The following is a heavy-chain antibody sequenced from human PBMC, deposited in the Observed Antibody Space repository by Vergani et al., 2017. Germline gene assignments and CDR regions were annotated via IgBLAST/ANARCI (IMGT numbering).Heavy chain of an antibody. CDR2: ISYDGSNK. CDR3: AKARTHSPPYDPRYSYYFDY. D-gene: IGHD5-12*01. Sequence: QVQLVESGGGVVQPGRSLRLSCAASGFTFSSYAMHWVRQAPGKGLEWVAVISYDGSNKYYADSVKGRFTISRDNSKNSLYLQMNSLRTEDTALYYCAKARTHSPPYDPRYSYYFDYWGQGTLVTVSS. CDR1: GFTFSSYA. J-gene: IGHJ4*02. V-gene: IGHV3-30-3*01.